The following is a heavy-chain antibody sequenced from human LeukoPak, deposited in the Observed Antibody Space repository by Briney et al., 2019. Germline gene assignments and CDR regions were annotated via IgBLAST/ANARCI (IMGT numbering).Heavy chain of an antibody. V-gene: IGHV1-69*13. CDR3: ANTDKGQWHPSYWFDP. CDR2: IIPIFGTA. Sequence: SVKVSCKASGGTFSSYAISWVRQAPGQGLEWMGGIIPIFGTANYAQKFQGRVTITADESTSTAYMELSSLRSEDTAVYYCANTDKGQWHPSYWFDPWGQGTLVTVSS. D-gene: IGHD6-19*01. CDR1: GGTFSSYA. J-gene: IGHJ5*02.